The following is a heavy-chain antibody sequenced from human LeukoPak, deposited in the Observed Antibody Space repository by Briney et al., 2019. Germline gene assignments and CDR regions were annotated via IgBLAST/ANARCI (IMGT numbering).Heavy chain of an antibody. CDR2: IHPSGIT. Sequence: SETLSLTCTVSGGSIGSSSYYWAWIRQPAGKGLEWIGRIHPSGITHQNPSLRGRVTMSIDASKNQFSLNLSSVTAADTAVYYCVRDEYRDVWGKGTTVTVSS. V-gene: IGHV4-61*02. D-gene: IGHD2/OR15-2a*01. J-gene: IGHJ6*04. CDR1: GGSIGSSSYY. CDR3: VRDEYRDV.